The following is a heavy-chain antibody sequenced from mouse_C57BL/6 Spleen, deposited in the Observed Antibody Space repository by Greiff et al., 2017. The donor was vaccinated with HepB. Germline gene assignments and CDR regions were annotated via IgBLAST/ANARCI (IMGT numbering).Heavy chain of an antibody. D-gene: IGHD4-1*01. CDR2: IYPGDGDT. CDR3: ARDGTGAMDY. V-gene: IGHV1-82*01. Sequence: VKLVESGPELVKPGASVKISCKASGYAFSSSWMNWVKQRPGKGLEWIGRIYPGDGDTNYNGKFKGKATLTADKSSSTAYMQLSSLTSEDSAVYFCARDGTGAMDYWGQGTSVTVSS. CDR1: GYAFSSSW. J-gene: IGHJ4*01.